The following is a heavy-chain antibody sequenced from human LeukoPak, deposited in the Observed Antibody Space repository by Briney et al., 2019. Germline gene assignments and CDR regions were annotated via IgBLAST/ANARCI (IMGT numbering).Heavy chain of an antibody. CDR2: IYYSGNT. Sequence: SETLSLTCTVSGGSIRDGVSYWSWIRQHPGKGLEWIGNIYYSGNTYYNPSLRSRVTIPLDKSKNQFSLRLRSATAADTAVYHCVSARNPDFFDFWGQGTLVTVSS. CDR1: GGSIRDGVSY. J-gene: IGHJ4*02. CDR3: VSARNPDFFDF. D-gene: IGHD3-3*01. V-gene: IGHV4-31*03.